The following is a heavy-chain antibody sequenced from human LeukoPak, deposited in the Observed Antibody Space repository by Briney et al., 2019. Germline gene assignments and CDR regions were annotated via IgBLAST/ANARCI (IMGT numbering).Heavy chain of an antibody. CDR2: IWYDGSNK. CDR3: ARDAYYGSGPTPDY. CDR1: GFTFSSYG. V-gene: IGHV3-33*01. Sequence: GGSLRLSCAASGFTFSSYGMHWVRQAPGKGLEWVAVIWYDGSNKYYADSVKGRFTISRDNAKNSLYLQMNSLRAEDTAVYYCARDAYYGSGPTPDYWGQGTLVTVSS. D-gene: IGHD3-10*01. J-gene: IGHJ4*02.